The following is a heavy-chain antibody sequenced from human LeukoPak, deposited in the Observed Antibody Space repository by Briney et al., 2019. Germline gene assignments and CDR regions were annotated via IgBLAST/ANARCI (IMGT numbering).Heavy chain of an antibody. CDR2: IKQDGSEK. D-gene: IGHD6-19*01. J-gene: IGHJ4*02. Sequence: GGSLRLSCAASGFTFSDYWMSWVRQAPGKGLEWVANIKQDGSEKYYVDSVKGRFTISRDNAKSSLYLQMNSLRAEDTAVYYCARHTSAWYYFDYWGQGTLVTVSS. V-gene: IGHV3-7*01. CDR3: ARHTSAWYYFDY. CDR1: GFTFSDYW.